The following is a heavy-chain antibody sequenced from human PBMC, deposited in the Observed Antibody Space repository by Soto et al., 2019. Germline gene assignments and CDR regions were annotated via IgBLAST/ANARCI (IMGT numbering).Heavy chain of an antibody. CDR1: GFTFGSYW. Sequence: GGSLRLSCAASGFTFGSYWMSWVRQAPGKGREWLATIKMDASAKKYVDSVKGRFTMSRDNAKNSLYRQMDSLRAEDTALHHCARDSGYGWGASVNHYLDYWGHGTLVNVSS. D-gene: IGHD3-10*01. V-gene: IGHV3-7*01. CDR2: IKMDASAK. CDR3: ARDSGYGWGASVNHYLDY. J-gene: IGHJ4*01.